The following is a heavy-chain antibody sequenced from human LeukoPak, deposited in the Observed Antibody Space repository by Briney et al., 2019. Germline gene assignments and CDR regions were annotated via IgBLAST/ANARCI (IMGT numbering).Heavy chain of an antibody. J-gene: IGHJ4*02. D-gene: IGHD5-12*01. Sequence: PSEALSLTCTVSGGSISSYYWSWIRQPPAKGLEWIGYIYYSGSTNYNPSLKSRVTVSVDTSKNQFSLKLSYVTAADTAVYYCARVVSGYEDYWGQGTLVTVSS. CDR2: IYYSGST. CDR1: GGSISSYY. V-gene: IGHV4-59*01. CDR3: ARVVSGYEDY.